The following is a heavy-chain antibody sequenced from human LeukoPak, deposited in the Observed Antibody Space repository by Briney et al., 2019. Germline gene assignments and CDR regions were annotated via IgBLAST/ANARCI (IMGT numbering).Heavy chain of an antibody. CDR2: INPNSGGT. D-gene: IGHD5-18*01. CDR1: GYTFTGYY. Sequence: ASVKVSCKASGYTFTGYYMHWVRQAPGQGLEWMGWINPNSGGTNYAQKFQGRVTMTRDTSISTAYMELSRLRSDDTAVYYCAREGGYSYGYLPDYWGQGTLVTVSS. V-gene: IGHV1-2*02. J-gene: IGHJ4*02. CDR3: AREGGYSYGYLPDY.